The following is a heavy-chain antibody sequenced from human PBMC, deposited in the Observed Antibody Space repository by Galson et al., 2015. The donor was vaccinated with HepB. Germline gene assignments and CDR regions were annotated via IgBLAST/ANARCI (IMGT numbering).Heavy chain of an antibody. CDR2: ISYDGSNK. D-gene: IGHD1-26*01. V-gene: IGHV3-30*04. Sequence: SLRLSCAASGFTFSSYAMHWVRQAPGKGLEWVAVISYDGSNKYYADSVKGRFTISRDNSKNTLYLQMNSLRAEDTAVYYCARDRGSGSYYVGGPNKAESTIHLNYWGQGTLVTVSS. J-gene: IGHJ4*02. CDR1: GFTFSSYA. CDR3: ARDRGSGSYYVGGPNKAESTIHLNY.